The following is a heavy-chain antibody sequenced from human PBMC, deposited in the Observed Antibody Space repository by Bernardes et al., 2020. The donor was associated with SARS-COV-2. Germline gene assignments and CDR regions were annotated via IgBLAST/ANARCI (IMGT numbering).Heavy chain of an antibody. CDR3: ARRAGGPFDI. Sequence: SGPTLVKPTQTLKLTCTFSGFSFNTPGVAVGWIRQPPEKALEWLGIIYYDGSQYYSPSLERRLTVTKDTSENQVVLTMTNMDTVDTATYFCARRAGGPFDIWGQGTLVTVSS. CDR1: GFSFNTPGVA. D-gene: IGHD1-26*01. CDR2: IYYDGSQ. V-gene: IGHV2-5*02. J-gene: IGHJ3*02.